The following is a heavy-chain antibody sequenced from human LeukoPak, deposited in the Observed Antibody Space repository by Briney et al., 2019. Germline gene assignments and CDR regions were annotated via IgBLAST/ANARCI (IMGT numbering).Heavy chain of an antibody. CDR2: INHSGST. J-gene: IGHJ4*02. D-gene: IGHD3-9*01. CDR1: GGSFSGYY. CDR3: ARGPHVLRYFDWLLCPFDY. Sequence: SETLSLTCAVYGGSFSGYYWSWIRQPPGKGLEWIGEINHSGSTNYNPSLESRVTISVDTSKNQFSLKLSSVTAADTAVYYCARGPHVLRYFDWLLCPFDYWGQGTLVTVSS. V-gene: IGHV4-34*01.